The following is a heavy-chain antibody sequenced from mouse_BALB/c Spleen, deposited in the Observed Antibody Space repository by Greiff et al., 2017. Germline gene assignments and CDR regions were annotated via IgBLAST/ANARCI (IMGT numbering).Heavy chain of an antibody. D-gene: IGHD2-4*01. Sequence: EVQLQQSGTVLARPGASVKMSCKASGYSFTSYWMHWVKQRPGQGLEWIGAIYPGNSDTSYNQKFKGKAKLTAVTSASTAYMELSSLTNEDSAVYYCTRRGDYDHGFDYWGQGTTLTVSS. CDR3: TRRGDYDHGFDY. CDR2: IYPGNSDT. V-gene: IGHV1-5*01. J-gene: IGHJ2*01. CDR1: GYSFTSYW.